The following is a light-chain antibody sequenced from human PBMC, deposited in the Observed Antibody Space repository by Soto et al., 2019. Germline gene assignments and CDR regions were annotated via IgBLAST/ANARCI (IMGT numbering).Light chain of an antibody. Sequence: EIVWTQSPGTLSLSPGEGATLSCRASQTVTVNSLAWYQQTPGQTPRLLIYAASTRATGIPDRFNGSGSGTDFVLTISRLEPEDFAMYYCQQYGDSPCTFGPGTKVDI. CDR1: QTVTVNS. V-gene: IGKV3-20*01. J-gene: IGKJ3*01. CDR2: AAS. CDR3: QQYGDSPCT.